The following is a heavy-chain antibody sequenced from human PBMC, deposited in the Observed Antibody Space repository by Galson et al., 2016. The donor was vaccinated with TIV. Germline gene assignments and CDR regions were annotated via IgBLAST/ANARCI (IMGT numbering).Heavy chain of an antibody. CDR3: AKMDSSGFDYVRRFDF. V-gene: IGHV3-23*01. D-gene: IGHD3-22*01. CDR1: GFTFSSYG. CDR2: ISAGGGRT. J-gene: IGHJ4*02. Sequence: SLRLSCAASGFTFSSYGMHWVRQAPGKGLEWVSRISAGGGRTDYADSVKGRFIISRDNPKNTLYLQMSSLRADDTAVYFCAKMDSSGFDYVRRFDFWGQGTLATVSS.